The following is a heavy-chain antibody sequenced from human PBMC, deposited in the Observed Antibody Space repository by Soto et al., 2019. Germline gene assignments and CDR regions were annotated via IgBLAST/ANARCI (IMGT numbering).Heavy chain of an antibody. Sequence: GASVKVSCKASGYTFTSYAMHRVRQAPGQRLEWMGWINAGNGNTKYSQKFQGRVTITRDTSASTAYMELSSLRSEDTAVYYCARGINSSGRSRGGMDVWGQGTTVTVSS. J-gene: IGHJ6*02. V-gene: IGHV1-3*01. CDR3: ARGINSSGRSRGGMDV. CDR1: GYTFTSYA. D-gene: IGHD6-19*01. CDR2: INAGNGNT.